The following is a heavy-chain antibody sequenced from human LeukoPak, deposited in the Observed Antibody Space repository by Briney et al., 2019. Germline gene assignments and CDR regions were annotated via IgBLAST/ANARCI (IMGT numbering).Heavy chain of an antibody. CDR3: ARSPRDSSGYYYVGAFDI. Sequence: ASVKVSCKASGYTFTSYGVSWVRQAPGQGLEWMGWISTYNGDTDYAQKLQGRLTMTTDTSTSTAYMELRSLRSDDTAVYYCARSPRDSSGYYYVGAFDIWGQGTMVTVSS. CDR1: GYTFTSYG. CDR2: ISTYNGDT. V-gene: IGHV1-18*01. D-gene: IGHD3-22*01. J-gene: IGHJ3*02.